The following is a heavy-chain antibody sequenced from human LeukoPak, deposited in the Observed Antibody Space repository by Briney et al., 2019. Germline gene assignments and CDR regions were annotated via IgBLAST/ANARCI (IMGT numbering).Heavy chain of an antibody. D-gene: IGHD2-2*01. V-gene: IGHV3-23*01. CDR1: GFTFSSYA. CDR2: ISGSGGST. J-gene: IGHJ4*02. Sequence: AGGSLRLSCVASGFTFSSYAMSWVRQAPGKGLEWVSAISGSGGSTYYADSVKGRFTISRDNSKNTLYLQMNSLRAEDTAVYHCAKLRRGCSSTSCYGQYYFDYWGQGTLVTVSS. CDR3: AKLRRGCSSTSCYGQYYFDY.